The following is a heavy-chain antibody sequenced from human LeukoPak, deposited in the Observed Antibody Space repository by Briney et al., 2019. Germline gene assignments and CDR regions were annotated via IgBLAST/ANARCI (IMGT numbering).Heavy chain of an antibody. CDR2: IYYSGST. J-gene: IGHJ4*02. V-gene: IGHV4-31*03. CDR3: ARVGGIYGSGSYEFDY. Sequence: SETLSLTCTVSGGSISSGGYYWSWIRQHPGKGLEWIGYIYYSGSTYYNPSLKSRVTIFVDTSKNQFSLKLSSVTAADTAVYYCARVGGIYGSGSYEFDYWGQGTLATVSS. CDR1: GGSISSGGYY. D-gene: IGHD3-10*01.